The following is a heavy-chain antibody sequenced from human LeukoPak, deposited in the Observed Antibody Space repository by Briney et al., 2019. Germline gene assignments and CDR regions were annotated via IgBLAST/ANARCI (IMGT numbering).Heavy chain of an antibody. CDR3: ARDGYYYGSGIDY. CDR1: GGTFSSYA. D-gene: IGHD3-10*01. J-gene: IGHJ4*02. Sequence: SVKVSCKASGGTFSSYAISWVRQAPRQGLEWMGRIIPILGIANYAQKFQGRVTITADKSTSTAYTELSSLRSEDTAVYYCARDGYYYGSGIDYWGQGTLVTVSS. CDR2: IIPILGIA. V-gene: IGHV1-69*04.